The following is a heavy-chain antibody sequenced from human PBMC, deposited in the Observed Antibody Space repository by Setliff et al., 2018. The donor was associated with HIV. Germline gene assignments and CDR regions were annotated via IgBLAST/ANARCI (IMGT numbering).Heavy chain of an antibody. D-gene: IGHD2-21*02. Sequence: ASVKFSCKASGYTFTGYYMHWVRQAPGQGLEWMGWINPNSGGTNYAQKFQGRVTMTRDTSISTAYMELSRLRSDDTAVYYCARAEYTQLAYCGGDCYFDDAFDIWGQGTMVTVSS. J-gene: IGHJ3*02. CDR3: ARAEYTQLAYCGGDCYFDDAFDI. V-gene: IGHV1-2*02. CDR2: INPNSGGT. CDR1: GYTFTGYY.